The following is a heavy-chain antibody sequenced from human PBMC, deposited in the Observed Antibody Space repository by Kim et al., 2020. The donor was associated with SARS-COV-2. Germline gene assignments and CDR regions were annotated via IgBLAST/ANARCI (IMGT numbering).Heavy chain of an antibody. CDR3: ARAQGRTIFGVVIIVNAFDI. V-gene: IGHV4-31*02. D-gene: IGHD3-3*01. CDR2: IYDSGST. J-gene: IGHJ3*02. Sequence: IGYIYDSGSTYYNPSLKSRVTISVDTSKNQFSLKLSSVTAADTAVYYCARAQGRTIFGVVIIVNAFDIWGQGTMVTVSS.